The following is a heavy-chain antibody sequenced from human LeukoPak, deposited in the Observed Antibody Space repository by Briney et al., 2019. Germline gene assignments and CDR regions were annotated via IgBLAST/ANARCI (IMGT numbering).Heavy chain of an antibody. Sequence: PGGSLTLSCAASGFSVTTYAMGWVRQAPGKGLEWVSLISWDAGSTYFADSVKGRFTISRDNSKNSLYLQMNSLRTEDTALYYCAKDQGSGSYSFDYWGQGTLVTVSS. D-gene: IGHD1-26*01. CDR2: ISWDAGST. V-gene: IGHV3-43*02. CDR1: GFSVTTYA. CDR3: AKDQGSGSYSFDY. J-gene: IGHJ4*02.